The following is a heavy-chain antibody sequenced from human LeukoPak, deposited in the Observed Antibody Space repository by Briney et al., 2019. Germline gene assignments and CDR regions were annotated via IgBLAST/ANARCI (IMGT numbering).Heavy chain of an antibody. Sequence: GGSLRLSCAASGFTFSTYDLHWVRQGIGKGLEWVAAIGTTGDAYYPGSVKGRFTISRENAKNSFYLQMNSLSAGDTAVYFCARGIATRDYFDHWGQGTLVTVSS. CDR2: IGTTGDA. V-gene: IGHV3-13*04. CDR3: ARGIATRDYFDH. J-gene: IGHJ4*02. CDR1: GFTFSTYD. D-gene: IGHD1-26*01.